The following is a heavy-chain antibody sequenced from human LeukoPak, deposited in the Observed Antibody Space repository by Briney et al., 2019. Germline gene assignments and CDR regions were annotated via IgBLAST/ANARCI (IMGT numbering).Heavy chain of an antibody. V-gene: IGHV3-23*01. CDR3: AKARTVAGFYFEY. J-gene: IGHJ4*02. CDR1: GFTFSSYA. CDR2: ISGSGGST. Sequence: GGSLRLSCAASGFTFSSYAMSWVRQAPGKGLEWVSAISGSGGSTYYADSAKGRFTISRDNSKNTLYLQMNSLRAEDTAVYYCAKARTVAGFYFEYWGPGTLVTVSS. D-gene: IGHD6-19*01.